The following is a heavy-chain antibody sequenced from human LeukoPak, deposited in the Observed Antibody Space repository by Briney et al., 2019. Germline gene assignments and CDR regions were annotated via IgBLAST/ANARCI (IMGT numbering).Heavy chain of an antibody. CDR3: AREPFADYHSSGNLPSPFDY. D-gene: IGHD3-22*01. CDR2: INPSGGST. Sequence: ASVKVSCKASGYTFTSYYMHWLRQAPGQGIEWMGIINPSGGSTNYAQKFQGRVTMTRDMSTSTVYMELSSVRSEDTAVYYCAREPFADYHSSGNLPSPFDYWGQGTLVTVSS. J-gene: IGHJ4*02. V-gene: IGHV1-46*01. CDR1: GYTFTSYY.